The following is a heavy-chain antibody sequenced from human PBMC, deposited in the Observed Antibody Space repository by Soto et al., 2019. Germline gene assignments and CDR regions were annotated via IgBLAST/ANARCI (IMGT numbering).Heavy chain of an antibody. CDR3: ATPGYSSGWSPYYFDD. D-gene: IGHD6-19*01. V-gene: IGHV3-23*01. CDR1: GFPFSSYA. CDR2: ISGSGGST. Sequence: EVQLLESGGGLVQPGGSLRLSCAASGFPFSSYAMSWVRQAPGKGLEWVSAISGSGGSTYYADSVKGRFTISRDNSKKPLYLQMSSLRSEDTAVYYCATPGYSSGWSPYYFDDWGQGTLVTVSS. J-gene: IGHJ4*02.